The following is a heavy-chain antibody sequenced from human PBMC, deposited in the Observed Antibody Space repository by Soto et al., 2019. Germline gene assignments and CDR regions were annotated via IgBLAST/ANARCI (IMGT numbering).Heavy chain of an antibody. Sequence: GASVKVSCKASGYTFTSYGISWVRQAPGQGLEWMGWISAYNGNTNYAQKLQGRVTMTTDTSTSTAYMELRSLRSDDTAVYYCARDRFVGRYGRQDRSPHIDYWGQGALVTVSS. V-gene: IGHV1-18*01. D-gene: IGHD1-26*01. J-gene: IGHJ4*02. CDR2: ISAYNGNT. CDR3: ARDRFVGRYGRQDRSPHIDY. CDR1: GYTFTSYG.